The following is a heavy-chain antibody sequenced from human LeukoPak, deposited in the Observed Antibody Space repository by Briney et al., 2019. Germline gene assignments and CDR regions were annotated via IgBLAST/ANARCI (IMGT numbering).Heavy chain of an antibody. V-gene: IGHV3-23*01. CDR3: ASLLTGYGDVDY. D-gene: IGHD3-9*01. J-gene: IGHJ4*02. Sequence: GGSLRLSCAASGFTFSSYAMSWVRQAPGKGLEWVSAISDNGGGTYYADSVKGRFTISRDNSKNTLYLQMNSLRAEDTAVYYCASLLTGYGDVDYWGQGTLVTVSS. CDR2: ISDNGGGT. CDR1: GFTFSSYA.